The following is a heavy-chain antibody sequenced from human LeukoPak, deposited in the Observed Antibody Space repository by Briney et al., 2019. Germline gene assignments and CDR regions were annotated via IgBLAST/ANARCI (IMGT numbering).Heavy chain of an antibody. J-gene: IGHJ4*02. D-gene: IGHD6-13*01. V-gene: IGHV3-74*01. CDR3: ARDQGVAAAGTPLFDY. CDR1: GFTFSSYW. CDR2: INSDGSST. Sequence: GGSLRLSCAASGFTFSSYWVHWVRQAPGKGLVWVSRINSDGSSTSYADSVKGRFTISRDNAKNTLYLQMNSLRAEDTAVYYCARDQGVAAAGTPLFDYWGQGTLVTVSS.